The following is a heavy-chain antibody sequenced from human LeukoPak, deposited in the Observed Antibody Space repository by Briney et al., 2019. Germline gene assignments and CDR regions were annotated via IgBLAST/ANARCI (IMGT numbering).Heavy chain of an antibody. CDR1: GGTFSSYA. CDR2: IIPIFGTA. J-gene: IGHJ4*02. CDR3: ARHATSPSIVVVPAAITLNY. V-gene: IGHV1-69*13. Sequence: GASVKVSCKASGGTFSSYAISWVRQARGQGLEWMGGIIPIFGTANYAQKFQGRVTITADESTSTAYMELSSLRSEDTAVYYCARHATSPSIVVVPAAITLNYWGQGTLVTVSS. D-gene: IGHD2-2*01.